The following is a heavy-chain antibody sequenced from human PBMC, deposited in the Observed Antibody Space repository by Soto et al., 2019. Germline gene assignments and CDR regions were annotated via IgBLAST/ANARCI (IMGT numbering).Heavy chain of an antibody. CDR2: INHSGST. Sequence: LXLTCAVYCGSFSCYYWSWIRQPPWKGLEWIGEINHSGSTNYNPSLKSRVTISVDTSKNQFSLKLSSVTAADTAVYYCARGPRITMVRGVRIDYWGQGTLVTAPQ. D-gene: IGHD3-10*01. CDR1: CGSFSCYY. CDR3: ARGPRITMVRGVRIDY. J-gene: IGHJ4*02. V-gene: IGHV4-34*01.